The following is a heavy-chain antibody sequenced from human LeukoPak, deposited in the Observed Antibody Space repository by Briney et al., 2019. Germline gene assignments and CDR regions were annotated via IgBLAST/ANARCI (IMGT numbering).Heavy chain of an antibody. V-gene: IGHV4-39*07. CDR3: ARELVYYYDSSGYYLDAFDI. D-gene: IGHD3-22*01. Sequence: PSETLSLTCSVSGGSISSTTYYWSWIRQPPGKGLEWIGEINHSGSTNYNPSLKSRVTISVDTSKNQFSLKLSSVTAADTAVYYCARELVYYYDSSGYYLDAFDIWGQGTMVTVSS. CDR1: GGSISSTTYY. CDR2: INHSGST. J-gene: IGHJ3*02.